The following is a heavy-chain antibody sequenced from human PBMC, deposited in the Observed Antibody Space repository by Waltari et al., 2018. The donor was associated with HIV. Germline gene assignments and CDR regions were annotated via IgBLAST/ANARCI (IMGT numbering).Heavy chain of an antibody. V-gene: IGHV3-7*01. CDR1: GFPVSYFG. Sequence: EVELEEFGGGLVEPGVALQVSCNAFGFPVSYFGMLWVRRAPGQGREGVANIKPDGSAKNYLGSVKARFTISRDNTKNFLFLQMDRLRADDMATYYCARDGSDFWSVYYGMDFWGQGTTVTVSS. CDR2: IKPDGSAK. CDR3: ARDGSDFWSVYYGMDF. J-gene: IGHJ6*02. D-gene: IGHD3-3*01.